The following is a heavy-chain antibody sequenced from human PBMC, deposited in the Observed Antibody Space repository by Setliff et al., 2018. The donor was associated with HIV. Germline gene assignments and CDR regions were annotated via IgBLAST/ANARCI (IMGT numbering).Heavy chain of an antibody. D-gene: IGHD6-6*01. V-gene: IGHV1-3*01. Sequence: ASVKVSCKASGYTFTSYTLHWVRQAPGQRLEWMGWINAGNGSTKYSQKFQGRVTMTRDTSTSTVYMELSSLRSEDTAVYYCARSPPYSSSSIYFDYWGQGTLVTVS. CDR3: ARSPPYSSSSIYFDY. CDR2: INAGNGST. CDR1: GYTFTSYT. J-gene: IGHJ4*02.